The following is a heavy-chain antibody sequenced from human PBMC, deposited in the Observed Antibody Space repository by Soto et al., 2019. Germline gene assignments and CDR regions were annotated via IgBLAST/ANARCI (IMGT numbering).Heavy chain of an antibody. Sequence: SETLSLTCTVSGGSISSGDYYWSWIRQPPGKGLEWIGYIYYSGSTYYNPSLKSRVTISVDTSKNQFSLKLNSVTAADTAVYYCARGRITMVRGGGGYNWFDPWGQGTLVTVSS. J-gene: IGHJ5*02. CDR2: IYYSGST. D-gene: IGHD3-10*01. V-gene: IGHV4-30-4*01. CDR3: ARGRITMVRGGGGYNWFDP. CDR1: GGSISSGDYY.